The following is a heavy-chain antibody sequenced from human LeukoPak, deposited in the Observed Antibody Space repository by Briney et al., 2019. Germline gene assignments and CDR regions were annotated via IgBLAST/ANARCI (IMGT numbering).Heavy chain of an antibody. CDR1: GFTFSTYS. V-gene: IGHV3-21*01. Sequence: GGSLRLSCAASGFTFSTYSMNWVRQAPGKGLEWVSSVSSGSNYIYYADSVKGRFTISRDNAKNSLCLQMNSLRAEDTAVYYCARENWYLYDYWGQGTLVTVSS. CDR2: VSSGSNYI. D-gene: IGHD1-7*01. J-gene: IGHJ4*02. CDR3: ARENWYLYDY.